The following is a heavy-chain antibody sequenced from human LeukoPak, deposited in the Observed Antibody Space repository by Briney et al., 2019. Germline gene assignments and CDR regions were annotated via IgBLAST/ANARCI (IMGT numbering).Heavy chain of an antibody. CDR2: MNPNSGNT. D-gene: IGHD3-10*01. V-gene: IGHV1-8*01. Sequence: ASAKVSCKASGYTFTSYDINWVRQATGQGLEWMGWMNPNSGNTGYAQKFQGRVTMTRNTSISTAYMELSSLRSEDTAVYYCARRFSGSGTAITYWGQGTLVTVSS. CDR1: GYTFTSYD. CDR3: ARRFSGSGTAITY. J-gene: IGHJ4*02.